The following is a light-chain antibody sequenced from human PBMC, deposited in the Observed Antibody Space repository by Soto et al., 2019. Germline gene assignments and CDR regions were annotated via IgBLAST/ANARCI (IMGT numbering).Light chain of an antibody. CDR3: QQYSNWPLT. Sequence: IVLTQSPVTLSLSPWERATLSCRASQSVSNNYLAWYQQKPGQAPRLLIYGASNRATAIPDRFSGSGSGTDFTLTISRLEPEDFAVYYCQQYSNWPLTFGGGTKVDIK. CDR1: QSVSNNY. V-gene: IGKV3-20*01. CDR2: GAS. J-gene: IGKJ4*01.